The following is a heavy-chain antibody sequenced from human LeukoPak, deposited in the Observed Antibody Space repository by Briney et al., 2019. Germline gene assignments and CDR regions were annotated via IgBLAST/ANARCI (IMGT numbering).Heavy chain of an antibody. V-gene: IGHV3-23*01. CDR2: ISGSGGST. Sequence: GGSLRLSCAASGFTFSSYAMSWVRQAPGKGLEWVSAISGSGGSTYYADSVKRRFTISRDNSKNTLYLQMNSLRAEDTAVYYCAATKWELPVFDYWGQGTLVTVSS. D-gene: IGHD1-26*01. J-gene: IGHJ4*02. CDR3: AATKWELPVFDY. CDR1: GFTFSSYA.